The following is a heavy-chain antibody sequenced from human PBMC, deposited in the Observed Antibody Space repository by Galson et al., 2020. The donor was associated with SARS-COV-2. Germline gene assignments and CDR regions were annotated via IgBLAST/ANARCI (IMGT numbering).Heavy chain of an antibody. CDR3: AREASWAMFAMDV. CDR2: ISSSSDYI. D-gene: IGHD3-10*02. J-gene: IGHJ6*02. CDR1: GFPFNSYS. Sequence: GGSLRLSCLVSGFPFNSYSMNWVRQAPGKGLEWVSAISSSSDYIYNADSVKGRFTISRDNAKNVLYLQMNSLRAEDTALYYCAREASWAMFAMDVWGQGTTVTVSS. V-gene: IGHV3-21*01.